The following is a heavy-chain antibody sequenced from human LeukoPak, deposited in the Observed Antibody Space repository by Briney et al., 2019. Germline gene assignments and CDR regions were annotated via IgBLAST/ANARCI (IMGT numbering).Heavy chain of an antibody. CDR2: ISYDGSSK. D-gene: IGHD5-12*01. CDR1: GFGFHDHY. Sequence: GGSLRLSCVASGFGFHDHYMSWVRQAPGKGLEWVAGISYDGSSKYYADSVKGRFTISRDNSRNTLYLQMNSLRAEDTALYYCAKGTYSAYNSGCAYWGQGTLVTVSS. V-gene: IGHV3-30*18. J-gene: IGHJ4*02. CDR3: AKGTYSAYNSGCAY.